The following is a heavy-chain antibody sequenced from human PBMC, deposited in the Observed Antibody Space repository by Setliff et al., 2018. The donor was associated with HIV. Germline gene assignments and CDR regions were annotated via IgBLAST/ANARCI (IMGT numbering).Heavy chain of an antibody. D-gene: IGHD3-16*01. CDR1: GGSFGGYH. V-gene: IGHV4-34*01. CDR2: INHSGST. J-gene: IGHJ4*02. CDR3: AREGGTDRYFDY. Sequence: PSETLSLTCAVYGGSFGGYHWSWIRQPPGKGLEWIGEINHSGSTNYNPSLKSRVTISVDTSKNQFSLKVLSVTAADTAVYYCAREGGTDRYFDYWGPGTPVTVSS.